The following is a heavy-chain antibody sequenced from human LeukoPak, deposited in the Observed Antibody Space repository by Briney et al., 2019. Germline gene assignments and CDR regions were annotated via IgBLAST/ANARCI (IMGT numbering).Heavy chain of an antibody. Sequence: SETLSLTCTVSGGSISSYYWSWIRQPPGKGLEWIGYIYYSGSTNYNPSLKSRVTISVDTSKHQFSLKLSSVTAADTAVYYCARRASGSGSYYDYYYYYMDVWGKGTTVTISS. CDR2: IYYSGST. CDR1: GGSISSYY. CDR3: ARRASGSGSYYDYYYYYMDV. D-gene: IGHD3-10*01. V-gene: IGHV4-59*01. J-gene: IGHJ6*03.